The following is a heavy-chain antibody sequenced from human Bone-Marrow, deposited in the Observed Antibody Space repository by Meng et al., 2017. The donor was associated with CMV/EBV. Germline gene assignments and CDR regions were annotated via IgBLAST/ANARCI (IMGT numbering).Heavy chain of an antibody. D-gene: IGHD3-22*01. J-gene: IGHJ6*02. CDR2: ISAYNGNT. CDR3: ARPADDSSGSYYYYGMDV. Sequence: ASVKVSCKASGYTFTSYGISWVRQAPGQGLEWMGWISAYNGNTNYAQKLQGRVTMTTDTSTSTAYMELRSLRSDDTAVYCCARPADDSSGSYYYYGMDVWGQGTTVTVSS. V-gene: IGHV1-18*01. CDR1: GYTFTSYG.